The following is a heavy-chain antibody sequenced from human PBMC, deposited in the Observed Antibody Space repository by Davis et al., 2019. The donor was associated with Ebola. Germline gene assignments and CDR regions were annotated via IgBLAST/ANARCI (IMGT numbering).Heavy chain of an antibody. CDR2: IYYSGST. CDR3: ARDLDPVSLGMDV. J-gene: IGHJ6*04. Sequence: GSLRLSCTASGGSISSYYWSWIRQPPGKGLEWIGYIYYSGSTNYNPSLKSRVTISVDTSKNQLSLKLSSVTAADTAVYYCARDLDPVSLGMDVWGKGTTVTVSS. CDR1: GGSISSYY. V-gene: IGHV4-59*12.